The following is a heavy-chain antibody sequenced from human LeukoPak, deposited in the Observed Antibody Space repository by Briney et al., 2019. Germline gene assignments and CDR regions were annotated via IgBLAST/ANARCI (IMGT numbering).Heavy chain of an antibody. J-gene: IGHJ1*01. Sequence: GGSLRLSCAASGFTFGSYAMSWVRQAPGKGLEWVSAISGSGGSTYYADSVKGRFTISRDNSKNTLYLQMNSLRAEDMAVYYCAKDRHNYDFWSGTQGDGYFQHWGQGTLVTVSS. V-gene: IGHV3-23*01. CDR3: AKDRHNYDFWSGTQGDGYFQH. CDR1: GFTFGSYA. CDR2: ISGSGGST. D-gene: IGHD3-3*01.